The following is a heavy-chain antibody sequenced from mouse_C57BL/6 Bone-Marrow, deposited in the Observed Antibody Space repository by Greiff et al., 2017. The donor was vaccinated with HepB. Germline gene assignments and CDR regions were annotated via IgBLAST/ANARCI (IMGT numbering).Heavy chain of an antibody. V-gene: IGHV3-6*01. CDR2: ISYDGSN. D-gene: IGHD2-3*01. Sequence: VQLKESGPGLVKPSQSLSLTCSVTGYSITSGYYWNWIRQFPGNKLEWMGYISYDGSNNYNPSLKNRLSITRDTSKNQFFLKLNSVTTEDTATYYCAGWLLLAWFAYWGQGTLVTVSA. CDR3: AGWLLLAWFAY. CDR1: GYSITSGYY. J-gene: IGHJ3*01.